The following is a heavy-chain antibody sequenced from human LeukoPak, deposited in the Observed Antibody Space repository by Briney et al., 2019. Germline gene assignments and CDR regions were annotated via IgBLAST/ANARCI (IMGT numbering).Heavy chain of an antibody. CDR1: GFTFSSYS. D-gene: IGHD3-3*01. CDR2: ISSSSSYI. Sequence: PGGSLRLSCAASGFTFSSYSMNWVRQAPGKGLEWVSSISSSSSYIYYADSVKGRFTISSDNAKNSLYLQMNSLRAEDTAVYYCASFTPQYYDFWSGYYRADAFDTWGQGTMVTVSS. V-gene: IGHV3-21*01. J-gene: IGHJ3*02. CDR3: ASFTPQYYDFWSGYYRADAFDT.